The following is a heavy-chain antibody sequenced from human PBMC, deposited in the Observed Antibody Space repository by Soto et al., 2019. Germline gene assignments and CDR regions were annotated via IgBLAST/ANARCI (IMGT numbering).Heavy chain of an antibody. Sequence: ASVKVSCKASGYTFTGYYVHWVRQAPGHGLEWLGWIHLNSGGTNYAQSFQGRVTMTRDMSVSTVYMEMTGLSSDDTAVYYCASPRELSYSYSYFFTLDVWGRGTTVTVSS. CDR1: GYTFTGYY. V-gene: IGHV1-2*02. J-gene: IGHJ6*02. CDR3: ASPRELSYSYSYFFTLDV. CDR2: IHLNSGGT. D-gene: IGHD2-21*01.